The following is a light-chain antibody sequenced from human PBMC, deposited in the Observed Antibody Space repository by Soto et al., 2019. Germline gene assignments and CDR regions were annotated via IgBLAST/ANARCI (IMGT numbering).Light chain of an antibody. V-gene: IGLV2-23*01. J-gene: IGLJ2*01. CDR2: EGY. CDR1: SSDVGYYNL. CDR3: CSSAVSGTLGI. Sequence: QSALTQPASVSGSPGQSITISCTGTSSDVGYYNLVSWYQQHPGRAPKLSIYEGYKRPSAVSNRFSGSKSGNTPSLAISGLQAEDEADYYCCSSAVSGTLGIFGGGTNVTVL.